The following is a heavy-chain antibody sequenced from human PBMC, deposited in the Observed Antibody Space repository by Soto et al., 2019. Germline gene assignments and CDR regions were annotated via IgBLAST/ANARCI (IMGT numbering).Heavy chain of an antibody. CDR2: IYWNDDK. V-gene: IGHV2-5*01. CDR3: AHRGIISSSWYPEYFQH. Sequence: QITLKESGPTLVKPTQTLTLTCTFSGFSLSTSGVGVGWIRQPPGKALEWLALIYWNDDKRYSPSLKSRLTITKDTSKNQVVLTMTNMDPVDTATYYCAHRGIISSSWYPEYFQHWGQGTLVTVSS. D-gene: IGHD6-13*01. CDR1: GFSLSTSGVG. J-gene: IGHJ1*01.